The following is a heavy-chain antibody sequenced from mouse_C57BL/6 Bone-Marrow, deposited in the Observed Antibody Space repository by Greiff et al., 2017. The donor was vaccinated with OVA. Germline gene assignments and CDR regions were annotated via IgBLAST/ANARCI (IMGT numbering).Heavy chain of an antibody. D-gene: IGHD1-2*01. J-gene: IGHJ1*03. CDR3: VRRARLFDV. Sequence: EVKLVESGGGLVQPKGSLKLSCAASGFSFTTYAMNWVRQAPGKGLEWVARIRSKSNNYATYYADSVKDRFTISRDDSESMLYLQRNNLKTEDTAMYYCVRRARLFDVWGTGTTVTVSS. V-gene: IGHV10-1*01. CDR2: IRSKSNNYAT. CDR1: GFSFTTYA.